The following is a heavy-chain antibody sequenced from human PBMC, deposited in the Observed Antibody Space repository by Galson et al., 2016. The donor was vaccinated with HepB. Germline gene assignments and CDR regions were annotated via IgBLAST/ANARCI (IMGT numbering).Heavy chain of an antibody. Sequence: SLRLSCAASGFTFGTYVMTWVRQAPGKELEWVSSISGSGGRISYADSVKGRFTVSRDNSKNTLYLQMNSLRAEDTAVYYCTKGGDNYFDYWGQGTLVTVSS. D-gene: IGHD5-18*01. V-gene: IGHV3-23*01. CDR2: ISGSGGRI. CDR1: GFTFGTYV. J-gene: IGHJ4*02. CDR3: TKGGDNYFDY.